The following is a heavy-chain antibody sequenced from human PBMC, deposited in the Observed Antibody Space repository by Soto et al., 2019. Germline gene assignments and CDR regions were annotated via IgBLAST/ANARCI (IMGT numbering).Heavy chain of an antibody. D-gene: IGHD2-15*01. CDR1: GGSISSYY. J-gene: IGHJ4*02. CDR2: IYYSGST. CDR3: ARGGYCSGGSCPSEFDY. V-gene: IGHV4-59*01. Sequence: QVQLQESGPGLVKPSETLSLTCTVSGGSISSYYWSWIRQPPGKGLEWIGYIYYSGSTNYNPSLKSRVTISVDTSKSQFSLKLSSVTAADTAVYYCARGGYCSGGSCPSEFDYWGQGTLVTVSS.